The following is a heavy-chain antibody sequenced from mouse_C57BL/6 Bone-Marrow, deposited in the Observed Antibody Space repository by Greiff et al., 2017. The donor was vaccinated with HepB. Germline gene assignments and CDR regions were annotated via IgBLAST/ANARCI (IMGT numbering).Heavy chain of an antibody. Sequence: SLTSYGVHWVRQSPGKGLEWLGVIWSGGSTDYNAAFISRLSISKDNSKSQVFFKMNSLQADDTAIYYCARNGDYYGSSYAMDYWGQGTSVTVSS. V-gene: IGHV2-2*01. J-gene: IGHJ4*01. CDR3: ARNGDYYGSSYAMDY. D-gene: IGHD1-1*01. CDR1: SLTSYG. CDR2: IWSGGST.